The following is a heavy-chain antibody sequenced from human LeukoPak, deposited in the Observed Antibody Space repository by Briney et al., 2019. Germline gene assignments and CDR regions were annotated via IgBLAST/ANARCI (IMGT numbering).Heavy chain of an antibody. CDR3: AGDPVVAAVYYYYGMDV. V-gene: IGHV1-3*01. D-gene: IGHD2-15*01. Sequence: ASVKVSCKASGYTFTIYAMHWVRQAPGQRLEWMGWINAGNGNTKYSQKFQGRVTITRDTSASTAYMELSSLRSEDTAVYYCAGDPVVAAVYYYYGMDVWGQGTTVTVSS. CDR2: INAGNGNT. CDR1: GYTFTIYA. J-gene: IGHJ6*02.